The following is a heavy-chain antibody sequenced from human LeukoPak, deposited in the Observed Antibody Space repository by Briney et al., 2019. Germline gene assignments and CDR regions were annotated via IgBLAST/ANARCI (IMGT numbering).Heavy chain of an antibody. CDR3: ARDKRVAVAGTYIYYYYMDV. V-gene: IGHV4-61*02. CDR2: IYTSGST. D-gene: IGHD6-19*01. Sequence: SETLSLTCTVSGGSISSGSYYWSWIRQPAGKGLEWIGRIYTSGSTNYNPSLKSRDTMSVDTSKNQFSLKLSSVTAADTAVYYCARDKRVAVAGTYIYYYYMDVWGNGTTVTISS. CDR1: GGSISSGSYY. J-gene: IGHJ6*03.